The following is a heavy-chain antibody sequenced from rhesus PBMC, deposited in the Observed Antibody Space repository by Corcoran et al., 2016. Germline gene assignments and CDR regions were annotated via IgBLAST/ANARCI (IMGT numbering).Heavy chain of an antibody. V-gene: IGHV4-160*01. D-gene: IGHD5-24*01. CDR1: GGPNRSNY. J-gene: IGHJ4*01. Sequence: QVQLQESGPGLVKPSETLSLTCAVPGGPNRSNYWSWIRPPPGKGLEWIGRISGSGGSTDYNPSLKSRVTISTDTSKNQFSLKLSSVTAADTAVYYCARERVGTGFYWGQGVLVTVSS. CDR3: ARERVGTGFY. CDR2: ISGSGGST.